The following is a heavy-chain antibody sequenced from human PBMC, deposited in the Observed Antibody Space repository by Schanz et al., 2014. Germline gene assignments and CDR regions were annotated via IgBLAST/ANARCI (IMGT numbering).Heavy chain of an antibody. CDR1: GFTSSNAW. D-gene: IGHD1-20*01. V-gene: IGHV3-15*01. J-gene: IGHJ3*02. Sequence: EVQLVESGGGLVKPGGSLRLSCAASGFTSSNAWMSWVRQAPGKGLEWVGRIKTKTDGGTTDYAAPVKGRFTISRDDSTNTLYLQMNSLKTEDTAVYYCTTFNNRDALYIWGQGTMVSVSS. CDR3: TTFNNRDALYI. CDR2: IKTKTDGGTT.